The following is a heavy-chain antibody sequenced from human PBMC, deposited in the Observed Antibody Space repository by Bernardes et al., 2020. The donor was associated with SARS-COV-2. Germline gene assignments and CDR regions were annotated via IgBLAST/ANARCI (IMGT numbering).Heavy chain of an antibody. Sequence: ASVKVSCKASGYTFISHYLHWVRQSPGQGLEWMGIFNPSGDGTKYALDFQGRVTMTRDTSTSTVYMELSSLRSEDTAVYYCARATIGGSYIVDFWGQGTLVTVSS. D-gene: IGHD1-26*01. CDR2: FNPSGDGT. V-gene: IGHV1-46*03. J-gene: IGHJ4*02. CDR3: ARATIGGSYIVDF. CDR1: GYTFISHY.